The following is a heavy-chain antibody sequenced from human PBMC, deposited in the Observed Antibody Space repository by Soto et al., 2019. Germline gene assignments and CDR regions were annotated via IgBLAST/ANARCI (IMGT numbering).Heavy chain of an antibody. CDR3: GRRERGAVTTVVDAFDS. CDR2: MSHSGGT. D-gene: IGHD1-1*01. V-gene: IGHV4-34*01. J-gene: IGHJ3*02. Sequence: QEQLQQWGAGLLKPSETLSLTCAVYGGFVSSGNYYWSWIRQPPGKGLEWIGEMSHSGGTHFNPSHESRVTLSVDKSKNRVALMGRVVTAAEPALFCWGRRERGAVTTVVDAFDSWGPRTMVTASS. CDR1: GGFVSSGNYY.